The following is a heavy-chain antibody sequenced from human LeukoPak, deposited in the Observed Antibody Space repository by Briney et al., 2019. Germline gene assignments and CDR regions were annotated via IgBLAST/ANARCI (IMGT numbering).Heavy chain of an antibody. Sequence: PGGSLRLSCAASGFTVSSNYMSWVRQAPGKGLEWVSVIYSGGSTYYADSVKGRFTISRDNSKNTLYLQMNSLRAEDTAVYYCARYRVTGYYSIGTPPFDYWGQGTLVTVSS. CDR3: ARYRVTGYYSIGTPPFDY. J-gene: IGHJ4*02. V-gene: IGHV3-53*01. CDR1: GFTVSSNY. D-gene: IGHD3-9*01. CDR2: IYSGGST.